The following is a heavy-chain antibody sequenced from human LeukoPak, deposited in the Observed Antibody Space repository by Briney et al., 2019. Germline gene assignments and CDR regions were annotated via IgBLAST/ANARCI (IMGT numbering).Heavy chain of an antibody. CDR2: INPSGGST. CDR3: ARDYDFWSGYYTGGSNYFDY. Sequence: ASVKVSCKASGYTFTSCYMHWVRQAPGQGLEWMGIINPSGGSTSYAQKFQGRVTMTRDTSTSTVYMELSSLRSEDTAVYYCARDYDFWSGYYTGGSNYFDYWGQGTLVTVSS. J-gene: IGHJ4*02. V-gene: IGHV1-46*01. CDR1: GYTFTSCY. D-gene: IGHD3-3*01.